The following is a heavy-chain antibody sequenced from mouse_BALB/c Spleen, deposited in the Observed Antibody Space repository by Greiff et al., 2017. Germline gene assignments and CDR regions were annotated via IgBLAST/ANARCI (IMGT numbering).Heavy chain of an antibody. CDR2: ISSGGSYT. D-gene: IGHD1-1*01. J-gene: IGHJ2*01. CDR1: GFTFSSYA. CDR3: ARSYGSSLYYFDY. V-gene: IGHV5-9-4*01. Sequence: EVQVVESGGGLVKPGGSLKLSCAASGFTFSSYAMSWVRQSPEKRLEWVAEISSGGSYTYYPDTVTGRFTISRDNAKNTLYLEMSSLRSEDTAMYYCARSYGSSLYYFDYWGQGTTLTVSS.